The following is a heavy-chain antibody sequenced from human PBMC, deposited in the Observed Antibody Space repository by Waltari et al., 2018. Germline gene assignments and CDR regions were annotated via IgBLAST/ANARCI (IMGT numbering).Heavy chain of an antibody. J-gene: IGHJ3*02. CDR3: ARGSKRDGYNYYLGVFDI. CDR1: GGSISSGGYP. CDR2: MYHSGST. D-gene: IGHD5-12*01. V-gene: IGHV4-30-2*01. Sequence: QLQLQESGSGLVKPSQTLSLTCGVSGGSISSGGYPWTWIRQHPGKGLEWIGCMYHSGSTYYKPSLKSRVTISVDRSKNQFSLKLSSVTAADTAVYYCARGSKRDGYNYYLGVFDIWGQGTMVTVSS.